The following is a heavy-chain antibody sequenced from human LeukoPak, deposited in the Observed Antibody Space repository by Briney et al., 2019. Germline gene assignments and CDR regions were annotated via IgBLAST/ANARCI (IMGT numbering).Heavy chain of an antibody. Sequence: SETLSLTCTVSGGSISSSSYYWGWIRQPPGKGLELIGSIYYSGNTYYNPSLKSRVTMSIDKSKNQFSLKLNSVTAADTAVYYCARLGYGGSWGQGTLVTVSS. V-gene: IGHV4-39*07. CDR2: IYYSGNT. CDR1: GGSISSSSYY. J-gene: IGHJ5*02. D-gene: IGHD4-23*01. CDR3: ARLGYGGS.